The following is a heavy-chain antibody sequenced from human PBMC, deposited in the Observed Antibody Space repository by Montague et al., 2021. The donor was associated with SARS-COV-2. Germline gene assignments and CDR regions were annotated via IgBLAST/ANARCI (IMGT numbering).Heavy chain of an antibody. V-gene: IGHV3-21*01. CDR3: ARDLGAANWGVYYGMDV. D-gene: IGHD1-26*01. CDR2: ISSSSSYI. Sequence: SLRPSCAASGFTFSSYSMNWVRQAPGKGLEWVSSISSSSSYIYYADSVKGRFTISRDSAKNSLYLQMNSLRAEDTAVYYCARDLGAANWGVYYGMDVWGQGTTVTVSS. J-gene: IGHJ6*02. CDR1: GFTFSSYS.